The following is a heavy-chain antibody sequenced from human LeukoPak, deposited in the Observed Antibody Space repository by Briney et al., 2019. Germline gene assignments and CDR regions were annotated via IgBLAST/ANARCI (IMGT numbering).Heavy chain of an antibody. CDR1: GFTFSSYW. V-gene: IGHV3-74*01. CDR3: ARGGSDTAMAHDY. D-gene: IGHD5-18*01. Sequence: GGSLRLSCAASGFTFSSYWMNWARQAPGKGLMWVSRINRGGGRTDYADSVKGRFTISRDDAKNTLYLQLNSLRAEDTAVYFCARGGSDTAMAHDYWGQGTLVTVSS. CDR2: INRGGGRT. J-gene: IGHJ4*02.